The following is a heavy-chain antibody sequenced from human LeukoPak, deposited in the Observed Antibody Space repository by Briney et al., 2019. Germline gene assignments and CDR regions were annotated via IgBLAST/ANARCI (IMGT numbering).Heavy chain of an antibody. CDR2: ISSSGSTK. CDR1: GFTFSSYE. J-gene: IGHJ4*02. D-gene: IGHD3-22*01. CDR3: ARGGYYDSRRGPEN. Sequence: PGGSLRLSCAASGFTFSSYEMNWVRQAPGKGLEWVSYISSSGSTKYYADSVKGRFTISRDNAKNSLYLQMNGLRAEDTAVYYCARGGYYDSRRGPENWGQGTLVTVSS. V-gene: IGHV3-48*03.